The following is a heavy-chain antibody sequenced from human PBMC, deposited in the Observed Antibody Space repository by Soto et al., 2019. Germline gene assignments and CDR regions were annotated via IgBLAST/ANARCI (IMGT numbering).Heavy chain of an antibody. CDR3: ASSYCISTSCPPYYGMDV. V-gene: IGHV1-3*01. J-gene: IGHJ6*02. Sequence: ASVKVSCKASGYTFTYYTVHWVRQAPGQRLEWMGWINAGNGNTKYSQKFQGRVTITRDTSASTAYMELSSLRSEDTAVYYCASSYCISTSCPPYYGMDVWGQGTTVTVSS. D-gene: IGHD2-2*01. CDR2: INAGNGNT. CDR1: GYTFTYYT.